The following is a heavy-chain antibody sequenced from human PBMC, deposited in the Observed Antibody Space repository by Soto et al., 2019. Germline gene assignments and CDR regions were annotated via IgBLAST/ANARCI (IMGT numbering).Heavy chain of an antibody. CDR1: EFTFSRHG. V-gene: IGHV3-33*01. CDR2: IWSDGSNE. Sequence: QVQLVESGGGVVQPGRSLRLSCAASEFTFSRHGMHWVRQAPGKGLQWVGVIWSDGSNEVYADSVKGRFIISRDNSKNIPYLQMNSLRAEDTAVYYCARERTFGDNKHNYMDVWGTGITVTVSS. J-gene: IGHJ6*03. D-gene: IGHD3-10*01. CDR3: ARERTFGDNKHNYMDV.